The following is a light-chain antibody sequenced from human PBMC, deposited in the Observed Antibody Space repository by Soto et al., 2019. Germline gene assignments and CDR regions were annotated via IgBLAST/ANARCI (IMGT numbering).Light chain of an antibody. V-gene: IGLV2-23*03. CDR3: CSYAGSRTFDV. J-gene: IGLJ1*01. CDR1: SSDVGSYNL. Sequence: QSALTQPASVSGSPGQSITISCTGTSSDVGSYNLVSWYQQHPGKAPKLMIYEGSKRPSGVSNRFSGSKSGNTASLTISGLQAEDEADYSCCSYAGSRTFDVFGTGTKLTVL. CDR2: EGS.